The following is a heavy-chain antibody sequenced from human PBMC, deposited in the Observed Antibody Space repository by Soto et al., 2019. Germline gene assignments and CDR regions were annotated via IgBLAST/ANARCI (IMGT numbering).Heavy chain of an antibody. CDR1: GYTFTSYG. CDR3: ARIMMYYDFWSGYDWFDP. D-gene: IGHD3-3*01. Sequence: ASVKVSCKASGYTFTSYGISWVRQAPGQGLEWMGWISAYNGNTNYAQKLQGRVTMTTDTSTSTAYMELRSLRSDDTAVYYCARIMMYYDFWSGYDWFDPWGQGTLVTGSS. J-gene: IGHJ5*02. V-gene: IGHV1-18*01. CDR2: ISAYNGNT.